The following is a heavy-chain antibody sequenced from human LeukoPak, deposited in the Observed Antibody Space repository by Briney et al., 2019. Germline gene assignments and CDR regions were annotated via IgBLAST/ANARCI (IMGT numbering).Heavy chain of an antibody. CDR3: ARDFDDSSGTDFDY. J-gene: IGHJ4*02. CDR2: INWNGGST. D-gene: IGHD3-22*01. V-gene: IGHV3-20*04. CDR1: GFTFDDYG. Sequence: GGSLRLSCAASGFTFDDYGMSWVRQAPGKGLEWVSGINWNGGSTGYADSVKGRFTISRDNAKNSLYLQMDSLRAEDTALYYCARDFDDSSGTDFDYWGQGTLVTVSS.